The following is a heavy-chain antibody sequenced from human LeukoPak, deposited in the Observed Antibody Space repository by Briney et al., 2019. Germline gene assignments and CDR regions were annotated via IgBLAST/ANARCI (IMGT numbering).Heavy chain of an antibody. D-gene: IGHD3-16*01. CDR2: IYYSGST. CDR3: ARGNRLLRLGESLDL. Sequence: PSETLSLTCTVSGGSISSYYWSWIRQPPGKGLEWIGYIYYSGSTNHNPSLKSRVTISVDTSKNQFSLKLSSVTAADTAVYYCARGNRLLRLGESLDLWGRGTLVTVSS. V-gene: IGHV4-59*01. J-gene: IGHJ2*01. CDR1: GGSISSYY.